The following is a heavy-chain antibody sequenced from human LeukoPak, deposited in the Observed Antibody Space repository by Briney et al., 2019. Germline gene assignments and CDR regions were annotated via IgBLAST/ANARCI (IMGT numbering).Heavy chain of an antibody. CDR1: GGSISSSNW. CDR2: IYHSGST. CDR3: ARGDYDILTGYYLDY. J-gene: IGHJ4*02. D-gene: IGHD3-9*01. V-gene: IGHV4-4*02. Sequence: SGTLSLTCAVSGGSISSSNWWSWVRQPPGKGLEWIGEIYHSGSTNYNPSLKSRVTISVDKSKNQFSLKLSSVTAADTAVYYCARGDYDILTGYYLDYWGQGTLVTVSS.